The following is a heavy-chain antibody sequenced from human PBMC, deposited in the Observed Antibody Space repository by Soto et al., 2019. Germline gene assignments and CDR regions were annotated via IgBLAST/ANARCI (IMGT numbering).Heavy chain of an antibody. CDR2: IYYSGST. CDR3: VTTTVTYGPYYYYYGMDV. D-gene: IGHD4-17*01. CDR1: GGSISSSSYY. J-gene: IGHJ6*02. Sequence: PSETLSLTCTVSGGSISSSSYYWGWIRQPPGKGLEWIGSIYYSGSTYYNPSLKSRVTISVDTSKNQFSLKLSSVTAADTAVYYCVTTTVTYGPYYYYYGMDVWGQGTTVTVSS. V-gene: IGHV4-39*01.